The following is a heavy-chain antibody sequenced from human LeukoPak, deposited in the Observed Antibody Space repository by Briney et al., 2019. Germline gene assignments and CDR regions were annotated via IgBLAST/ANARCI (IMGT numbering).Heavy chain of an antibody. J-gene: IGHJ4*02. CDR1: GFTFGDHI. V-gene: IGHV3-48*01. Sequence: GGSLRLSCAASGFTFGDHIMNWVRQLPGKRLEWVAYVSGSGSTVYYADSVKGRFTVSRDNGKSSLYLQMNSLRVEDTALYYCARAQRAYGDYHTFDYRGQGTLVTVSS. CDR3: ARAQRAYGDYHTFDY. CDR2: VSGSGSTV. D-gene: IGHD4-17*01.